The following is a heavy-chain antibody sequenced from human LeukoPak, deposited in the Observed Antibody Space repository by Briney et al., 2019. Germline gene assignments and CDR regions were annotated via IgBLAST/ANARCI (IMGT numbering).Heavy chain of an antibody. CDR3: ARRLTQYDCFDP. V-gene: IGHV6-1*01. J-gene: IGHJ5*02. D-gene: IGHD2-2*01. CDR2: TYYRSTWYN. CDR1: GDSVSSNSVT. Sequence: SQTLSLTCAISGDSVSSNSVTWNWIRQSPSRGLEWLGRTYYRSTWYNDYAVSVRGRITVNPDTSKNQFSLHLNSVTPEDTAVYYYARRLTQYDCFDPWGQGILVTVSS.